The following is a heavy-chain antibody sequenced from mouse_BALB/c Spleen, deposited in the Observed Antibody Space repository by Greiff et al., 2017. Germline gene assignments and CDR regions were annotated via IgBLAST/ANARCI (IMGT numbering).Heavy chain of an antibody. Sequence: DVMLVESGGGLVQPKGSLKLSCAASGFTFNTYAMNWVRQAPGKGLEWVARIRSKSNNYATYYADSVKDRFTISRDDSQSMLYLQMNNLKTEDTAMYYCVRLGNYFYWYFDVWGAGTTVTVSS. CDR2: IRSKSNNYAT. D-gene: IGHD2-1*01. CDR3: VRLGNYFYWYFDV. V-gene: IGHV10-1*02. CDR1: GFTFNTYA. J-gene: IGHJ1*01.